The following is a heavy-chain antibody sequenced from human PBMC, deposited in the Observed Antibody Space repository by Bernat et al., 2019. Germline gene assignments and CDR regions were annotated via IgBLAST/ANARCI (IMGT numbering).Heavy chain of an antibody. J-gene: IGHJ4*02. CDR1: GFTFSDYY. CDR3: ARAEWGYDLGRHFDY. D-gene: IGHD5-12*01. Sequence: QVQLVESGGGLVKPGGSLRLSCAASGFTFSDYYMSWIRQAPGKGLEWVSYISSSSSYTNYADSVKGRFTISRDNAKNSLYLQMNSLRAEDTAVYYCARAEWGYDLGRHFDYWGQGTLVTVSS. CDR2: ISSSSSYT. V-gene: IGHV3-11*05.